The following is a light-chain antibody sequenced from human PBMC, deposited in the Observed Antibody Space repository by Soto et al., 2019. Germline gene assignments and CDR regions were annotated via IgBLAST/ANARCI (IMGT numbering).Light chain of an antibody. V-gene: IGLV2-8*01. Sequence: QSALTQPPSASGSPGQSVTISCTGTSRDVGGYKYVSWYQQHPGKAPKLMIFEVNKRHSGVPDRFSGSKSGNTASLTVSGIQAEDEADYYYRSYAGINKLGVFGTGTKLTVL. J-gene: IGLJ1*01. CDR2: EVN. CDR3: RSYAGINKLGV. CDR1: SRDVGGYKY.